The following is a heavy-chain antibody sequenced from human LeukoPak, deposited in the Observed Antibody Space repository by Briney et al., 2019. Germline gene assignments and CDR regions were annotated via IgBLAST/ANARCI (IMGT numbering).Heavy chain of an antibody. V-gene: IGHV1-2*02. D-gene: IGHD1-1*01. CDR2: INPNSGGT. Sequence: ASVKVSCKASGYTFTGYYMHWVRQAPGQGLEWMGWINPNSGGTKYAQTFQGRVTMTRGTSISTAYMELSRLRSDDTAVYYCARKRAGVGTGLNYWGQGTLVTVSS. CDR1: GYTFTGYY. J-gene: IGHJ4*02. CDR3: ARKRAGVGTGLNY.